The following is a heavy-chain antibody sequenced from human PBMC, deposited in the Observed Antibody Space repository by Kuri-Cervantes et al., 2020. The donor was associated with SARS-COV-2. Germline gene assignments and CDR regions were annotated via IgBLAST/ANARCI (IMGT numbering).Heavy chain of an antibody. Sequence: GESLKISCAASGFTFSSYWMTWVRQAPGKGLDWVANVRQDGRDKYYGDSVKGRFTISRDNTKNSLYLQMDGLTAEDTAVYYCARYCTSISCESAIDFWGQGTLVTVSS. CDR3: ARYCTSISCESAIDF. D-gene: IGHD2-2*01. V-gene: IGHV3-7*03. CDR2: VRQDGRDK. CDR1: GFTFSSYW. J-gene: IGHJ4*02.